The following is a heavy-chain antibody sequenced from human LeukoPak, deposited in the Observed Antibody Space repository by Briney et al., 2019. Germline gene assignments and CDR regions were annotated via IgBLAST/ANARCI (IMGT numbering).Heavy chain of an antibody. J-gene: IGHJ6*02. V-gene: IGHV1-18*01. Sequence: PTVNLSCKASGYTLTSYGISWVRQAPGQGREWMGWISAYNGNTNYAQKLQGRVTMTTDTSTSTAYMELRSLRSDDTAAHYCARAQGPRTSYYYYYGMDVWGQGTTVTVSS. D-gene: IGHD1-7*01. CDR1: GYTLTSYG. CDR2: ISAYNGNT. CDR3: ARAQGPRTSYYYYYGMDV.